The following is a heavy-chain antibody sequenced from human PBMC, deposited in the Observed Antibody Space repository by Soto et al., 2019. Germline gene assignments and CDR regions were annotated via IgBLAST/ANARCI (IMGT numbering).Heavy chain of an antibody. CDR3: AGVLGGSHCLYY. CDR1: SGYISSSKW. J-gene: IGHJ4*03. V-gene: IGHV4-4*02. Sequence: QVQLQESGPGLVKPSGTLSLTCAVSSGYISSSKWWSWVRKPPGKGLEWIGEIYHSGSTNYNPSLKSRVTISVDESNDQFSRKLSSVSAADTAIYFCAGVLGGSHCLYYGGNGTLDTFSS. D-gene: IGHD2-21*02. CDR2: IYHSGST.